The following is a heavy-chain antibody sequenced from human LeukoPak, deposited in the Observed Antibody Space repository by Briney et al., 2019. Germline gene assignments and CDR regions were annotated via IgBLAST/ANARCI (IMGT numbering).Heavy chain of an antibody. V-gene: IGHV3-74*01. D-gene: IGHD1-14*01. Sequence: PGGSLRLSCAASGFTFSSYWMHWVRQAPGKGLVWVSRINSDGSSTCYADSVKGRFTISRDNSKSTLYLQMNSLRAEDTAIFYCARDLNRNWFDPWGQGTLVTVSS. CDR1: GFTFSSYW. CDR3: ARDLNRNWFDP. CDR2: INSDGSST. J-gene: IGHJ5*02.